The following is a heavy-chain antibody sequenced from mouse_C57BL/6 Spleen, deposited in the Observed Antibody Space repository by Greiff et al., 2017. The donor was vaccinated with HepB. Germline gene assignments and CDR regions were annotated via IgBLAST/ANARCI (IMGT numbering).Heavy chain of an antibody. CDR1: GYSFTGYY. CDR2: INPSTGGT. V-gene: IGHV1-43*01. J-gene: IGHJ3*01. Sequence: EVQLQQSGPELVKPGASVKISCKASGYSFTGYYMHWVKQSSEKSLEWIGEINPSTGGTSYNQKFKGKATLTVDKSSSTAYMQLKSLTSEDSAVYYWARHGATYGYDFAYWGQGTLVTVSA. CDR3: ARHGATYGYDFAY. D-gene: IGHD2-2*01.